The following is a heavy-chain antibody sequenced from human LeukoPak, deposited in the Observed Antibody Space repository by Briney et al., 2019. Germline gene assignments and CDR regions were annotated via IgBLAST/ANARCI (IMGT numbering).Heavy chain of an antibody. CDR1: GGSISSGSYY. D-gene: IGHD4-17*01. Sequence: PSETLSLTCTVSGGSISSGSYYWSWIRQPAGKGLEWIGRIYTSGSTNYNPSLKSRVTISVDTSKNQFSLKLSSVTAADTAVYYCARAVQHGDYREDYYYYYMDVWGKGTTVTVSS. V-gene: IGHV4-61*02. CDR3: ARAVQHGDYREDYYYYYMDV. CDR2: IYTSGST. J-gene: IGHJ6*03.